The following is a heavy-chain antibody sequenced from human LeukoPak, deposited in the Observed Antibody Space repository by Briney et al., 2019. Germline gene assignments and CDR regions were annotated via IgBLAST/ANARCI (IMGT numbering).Heavy chain of an antibody. V-gene: IGHV3-23*01. J-gene: IGHJ4*02. CDR1: GFTFSSYA. CDR3: AKDPPQTPHITIFGVVITGPDY. D-gene: IGHD3-3*01. CDR2: ISGSGGST. Sequence: PGGSLRLSCAASGFTFSSYAMSWVRQAPGKGLEWVSAISGSGGSTYYADSVKGRFTISRDNSKNTLYLQMNSLRAEDTAVYYCAKDPPQTPHITIFGVVITGPDYWGQGTLVTVSS.